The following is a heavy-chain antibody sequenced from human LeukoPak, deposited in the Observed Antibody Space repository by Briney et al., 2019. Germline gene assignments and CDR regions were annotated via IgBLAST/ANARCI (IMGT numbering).Heavy chain of an antibody. Sequence: PSETLPLTCTVSGGSISSYYWSWIRQPPGKGLEWIGYIYYSGSTNYNPSLKSRVTISVDTSKNQFSLKLSSVTAADTAVYYCARASSGYYYGFDYWGQGTLVTVSS. CDR1: GGSISSYY. D-gene: IGHD3-22*01. CDR2: IYYSGST. CDR3: ARASSGYYYGFDY. V-gene: IGHV4-59*01. J-gene: IGHJ4*02.